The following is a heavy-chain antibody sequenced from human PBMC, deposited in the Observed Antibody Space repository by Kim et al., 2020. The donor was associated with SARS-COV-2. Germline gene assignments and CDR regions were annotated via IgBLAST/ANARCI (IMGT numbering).Heavy chain of an antibody. J-gene: IGHJ6*02. CDR2: IWYDGRNK. V-gene: IGHV3-33*06. CDR3: AKDREDGYNRLYYYYGMDV. D-gene: IGHD6-25*01. Sequence: GGSLRLSCAASGFTFSNYGMHWVRQAPGKGLEWVAKIWYDGRNKYYADSVKGRFTISRDNSKNTLYLQMNSLRAEDTAVYYCAKDREDGYNRLYYYYGMDVWGQGTTVTVSS. CDR1: GFTFSNYG.